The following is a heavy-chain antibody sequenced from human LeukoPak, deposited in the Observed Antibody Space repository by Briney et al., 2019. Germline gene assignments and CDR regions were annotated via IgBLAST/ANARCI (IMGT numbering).Heavy chain of an antibody. Sequence: PSETLSLTCTVSGGSISSSSYYWGWIRQPPGKGLEWIGEINHSGSTNYNPSLKSRVTISVDTSKNQFSLKLSSVTAADTAVYYCARGRSFMSTTGTSGTDYWGQGTLVTVSS. CDR2: INHSGST. V-gene: IGHV4-39*07. CDR3: ARGRSFMSTTGTSGTDY. CDR1: GGSISSSSYY. D-gene: IGHD1-1*01. J-gene: IGHJ4*02.